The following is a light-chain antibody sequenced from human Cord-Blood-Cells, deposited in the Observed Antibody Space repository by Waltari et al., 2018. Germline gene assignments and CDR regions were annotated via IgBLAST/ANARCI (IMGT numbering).Light chain of an antibody. V-gene: IGKV1-9*01. Sequence: DIQLTQSPSFLSASVGDRVTITCRASQGISSYLAWYQQKPGKVPKLLIYAASTLQSGVPSRFSGSGSGTEFTLTISSLQPEDFVTYYCQQLNSYPLTFGGGTKVEIK. J-gene: IGKJ4*01. CDR2: AAS. CDR3: QQLNSYPLT. CDR1: QGISSY.